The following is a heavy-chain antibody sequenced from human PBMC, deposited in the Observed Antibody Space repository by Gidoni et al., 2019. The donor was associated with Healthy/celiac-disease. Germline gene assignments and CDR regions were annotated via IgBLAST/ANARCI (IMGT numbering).Heavy chain of an antibody. D-gene: IGHD3-16*02. V-gene: IGHV4-34*01. CDR1: GGSFSGYY. Sequence: QVQLRQWGAGLLTPAETLSLTCAVYGGSFSGYYWSWIRQPPGKGLAWIGEINHSGSTNYNPSLNSRVTIQVETSKNQFSLKLSSVTAADTAVYYWARGDYDYIWASYRSRGLDYWGQGTLVTVSS. CDR3: ARGDYDYIWASYRSRGLDY. J-gene: IGHJ4*02. CDR2: INHSGST.